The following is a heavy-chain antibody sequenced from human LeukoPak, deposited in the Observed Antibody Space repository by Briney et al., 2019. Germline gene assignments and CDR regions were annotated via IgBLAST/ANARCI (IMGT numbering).Heavy chain of an antibody. CDR3: ARDKAYYYDCSGYYVEWFDL. Sequence: PSQTLSLTCTVSGGSISSGGYYWSWIRQHPGKGLESIGYIYYSGSTYYNPSLKSRVTISVDTSKNQFSLKLSSVAAADTAVYYCARDKAYYYDCSGYYVEWFDLWGQGTLVTVSS. D-gene: IGHD3-22*01. V-gene: IGHV4-31*03. J-gene: IGHJ5*02. CDR2: IYYSGST. CDR1: GGSISSGGYY.